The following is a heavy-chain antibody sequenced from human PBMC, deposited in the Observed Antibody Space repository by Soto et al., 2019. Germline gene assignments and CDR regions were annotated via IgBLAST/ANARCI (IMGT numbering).Heavy chain of an antibody. CDR3: VKDKGEDGGFEY. CDR2: ISWNSARI. Sequence: EVQLVESGGGLAQPGRSLRLSCVASGFTFEDSAMHWVRQAPGKGLEWVSSISWNSARIAYADSVKGRFTISRDNANNPLHLPMKSLNAEDTAFFYCVKDKGEDGGFEYWGLGILVTVSS. V-gene: IGHV3-9*01. CDR1: GFTFEDSA. J-gene: IGHJ4*02. D-gene: IGHD4-17*01.